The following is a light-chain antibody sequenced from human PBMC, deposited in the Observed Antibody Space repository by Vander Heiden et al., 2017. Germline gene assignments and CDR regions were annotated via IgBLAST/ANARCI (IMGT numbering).Light chain of an antibody. Sequence: IALTQSPANLSVSPGERATLSCRASQSVSSYLAWYQKKPGQAPRLLIDDASNRATGIPARFSGSGSGTDFTLTSSSLEPEDFAVYSCQQRSNWPPTFGQGTKVEIK. J-gene: IGKJ1*01. V-gene: IGKV3-11*01. CDR1: QSVSSY. CDR3: QQRSNWPPT. CDR2: DAS.